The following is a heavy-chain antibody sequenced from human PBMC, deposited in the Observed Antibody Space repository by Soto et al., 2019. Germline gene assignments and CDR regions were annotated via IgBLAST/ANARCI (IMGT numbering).Heavy chain of an antibody. CDR2: IWYDGSNK. Sequence: GGSLRLSCAASGFTFSSSGMHWVRQAPGKGLEWVAVIWYDGSNKYYADSVKGRFTISRDNSKNTLYLQMNSLRAEDTAVYYCARSGIFGVVKIYYYYYMDVWGKGTTVTVSS. CDR3: ARSGIFGVVKIYYYYYMDV. V-gene: IGHV3-33*01. J-gene: IGHJ6*03. D-gene: IGHD3-3*01. CDR1: GFTFSSSG.